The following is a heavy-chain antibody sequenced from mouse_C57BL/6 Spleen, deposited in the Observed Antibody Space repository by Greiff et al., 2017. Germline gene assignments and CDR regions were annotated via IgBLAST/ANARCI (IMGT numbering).Heavy chain of an antibody. CDR1: GYTFTSYG. D-gene: IGHD2-4*01. CDR2: IYPRSGNT. CDR3: ARLITLDY. Sequence: VQRVESGAELARPGASVKLSCKASGYTFTSYGISWVKQRTGQGLEWIGEIYPRSGNTYYNEKFKGKATLTADKSSSTAYMELRSLTSEDSAVYFCARLITLDYWGQGTTLTVSS. V-gene: IGHV1-81*01. J-gene: IGHJ2*01.